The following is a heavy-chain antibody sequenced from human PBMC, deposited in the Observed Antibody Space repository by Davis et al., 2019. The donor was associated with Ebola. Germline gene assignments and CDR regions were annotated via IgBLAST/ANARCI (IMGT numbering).Heavy chain of an antibody. CDR2: INPNSGGT. V-gene: IGHV1-2*02. CDR1: GYTFTGYY. CDR3: ARGARSDDPRGAFDI. Sequence: ASVKVSCKASGYTFTGYYMHWVRQAPGQGLEWMGWINPNSGGTNYAQKFQGRVTMTRDTSVSTAYMALSRLRSDDTAVYYCARGARSDDPRGAFDIWGQGIMVTVSS. D-gene: IGHD3-16*01. J-gene: IGHJ3*02.